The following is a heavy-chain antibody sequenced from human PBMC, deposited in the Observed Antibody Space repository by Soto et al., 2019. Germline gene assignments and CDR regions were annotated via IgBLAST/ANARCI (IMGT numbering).Heavy chain of an antibody. CDR1: GGSIISSDYY. J-gene: IGHJ4*02. D-gene: IGHD6-19*01. CDR3: ARHADLQAIAGHFDF. V-gene: IGHV4-39*01. CDR2: ISYTGRT. Sequence: QLLLQESGPGLVKPSETLSLTCTVSGGSIISSDYYWGWIRQPPGKGLEWIGTISYTGRTYYNPSLKSRVTLTVDTSKNQSSLKLSSVTAADTAVYYCARHADLQAIAGHFDFWDQGTLVTVSS.